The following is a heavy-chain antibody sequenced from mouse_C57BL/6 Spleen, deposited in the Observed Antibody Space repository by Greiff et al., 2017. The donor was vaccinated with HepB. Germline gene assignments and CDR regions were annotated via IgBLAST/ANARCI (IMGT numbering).Heavy chain of an antibody. V-gene: IGHV5-4*03. D-gene: IGHD2-4*01. J-gene: IGHJ4*01. Sequence: DVMLVESGGGLVKPGGSLKLSCAASGFTFSSYAMSWVRQTPEKRLEWVATISDGGSYTYYPDNVKGRFTISRDNAKNNLYLQMSHLKSEDTAMYYCARVVYDYGYAMDYWGQRTSVTVSS. CDR1: GFTFSSYA. CDR2: ISDGGSYT. CDR3: ARVVYDYGYAMDY.